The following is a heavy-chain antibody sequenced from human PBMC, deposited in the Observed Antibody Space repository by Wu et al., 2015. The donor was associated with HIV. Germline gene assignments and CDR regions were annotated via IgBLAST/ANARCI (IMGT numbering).Heavy chain of an antibody. D-gene: IGHD3-10*01. V-gene: IGHV1-8*01. CDR1: GYSITTYD. CDR2: MNSNNGKT. CDR3: ATSYYGSGSYPTFYYYYAMDV. J-gene: IGHJ6*02. Sequence: SYQASGYSITTYDFNWVRQAPGQGLEWMGWMNSNNGKTGYGQKFQGRVAMTRNISTRTAYMELSGLKSEDTAVYYCATSYYGSGSYPTFYYYYAMDVWGQGTTVTVSS.